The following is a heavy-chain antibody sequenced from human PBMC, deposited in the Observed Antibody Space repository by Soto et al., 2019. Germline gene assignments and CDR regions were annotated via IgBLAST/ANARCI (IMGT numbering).Heavy chain of an antibody. CDR1: GYTFTGYY. V-gene: IGHV1-2*02. J-gene: IGHJ4*02. CDR3: ARGRVIAAAGTEGFDY. Sequence: QVQLVQSGAEVKKPGASVKDSCKASGYTFTGYYMHWVRQAPGQGLEWMGWINPNSGGTNYAQKFQGRGTMTRDTSISTAYRELSRLRSDDTAVYYCARGRVIAAAGTEGFDYWGQGTLVTVSS. D-gene: IGHD6-13*01. CDR2: INPNSGGT.